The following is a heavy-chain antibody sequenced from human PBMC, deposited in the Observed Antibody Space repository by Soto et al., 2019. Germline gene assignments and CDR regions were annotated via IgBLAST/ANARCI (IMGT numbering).Heavy chain of an antibody. CDR3: ARGRSPSGDFDI. CDR1: GFTFSSYD. Sequence: GGSLRLSCAASGFTFSSYDMHWVRQATGKGLEWVSAIGTAGDTYYPGSVKGRFTISRENAKNSLYLQMNSLRAGDTAVYYCARGRSPSGDFDIWGQGTMVTVSS. J-gene: IGHJ3*02. V-gene: IGHV3-13*01. D-gene: IGHD2-21*01. CDR2: IGTAGDT.